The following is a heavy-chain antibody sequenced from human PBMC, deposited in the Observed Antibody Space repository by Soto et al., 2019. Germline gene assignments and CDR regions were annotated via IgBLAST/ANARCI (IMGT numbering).Heavy chain of an antibody. Sequence: GGSLRLSCAASGFTFNNAWMTWVRQAPGKGLQWVGRIKSKTDGGTTDYAAPVKGRFTISRDDSKNTVYLQMNSLKTEDTAVYYCTTAIVVPRFDPWGQGILATVSS. D-gene: IGHD2-2*01. V-gene: IGHV3-15*01. CDR1: GFTFNNAW. CDR2: IKSKTDGGTT. J-gene: IGHJ5*02. CDR3: TTAIVVPRFDP.